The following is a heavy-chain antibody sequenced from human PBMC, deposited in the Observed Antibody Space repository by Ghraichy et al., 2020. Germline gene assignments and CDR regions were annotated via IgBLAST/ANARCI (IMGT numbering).Heavy chain of an antibody. CDR1: GFTFSSYS. D-gene: IGHD3-22*01. V-gene: IGHV3-21*01. Sequence: GGSLRLSCAASGFTFSSYSMNWVRQAPGKGLEWVSSISSSSSYIYYADSVKGRFTISRDNAKNSLYLQMNSLRAEDTAVYYCARDVGGYLEVYFDYWGQGTLVTVSS. CDR3: ARDVGGYLEVYFDY. CDR2: ISSSSSYI. J-gene: IGHJ4*02.